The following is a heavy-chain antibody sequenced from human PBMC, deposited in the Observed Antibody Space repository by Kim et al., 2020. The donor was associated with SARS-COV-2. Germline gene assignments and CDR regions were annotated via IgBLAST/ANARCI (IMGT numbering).Heavy chain of an antibody. CDR3: SRDPRMQWLVARFDP. Sequence: GGSLRLSCTASGFTFGDYAMSWFRQAPGKGLEWVGFIRSKAYGGTTEYAASVKGRFTISRDDSKSIAYLQMNSLKTEDTAVYYCSRDPRMQWLVARFDPWGQGTLVTVSS. CDR2: IRSKAYGGTT. J-gene: IGHJ5*02. V-gene: IGHV3-49*03. D-gene: IGHD6-19*01. CDR1: GFTFGDYA.